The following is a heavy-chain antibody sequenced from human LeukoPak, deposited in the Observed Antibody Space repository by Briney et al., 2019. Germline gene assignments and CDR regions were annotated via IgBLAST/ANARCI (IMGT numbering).Heavy chain of an antibody. CDR1: GGSIRSYY. V-gene: IGHV4-59*01. CDR2: IYYSGST. CDR3: AATVTTRPNAFDI. Sequence: PSETLSLTCTVSGGSIRSYYWSWIRQPPGKGLEWIGYIYYSGSTNYNPSLKSRVTISVDTSKNQFSLKLSSVTAADTAVYYCAATVTTRPNAFDIWGQGTMVTVSS. D-gene: IGHD4-17*01. J-gene: IGHJ3*02.